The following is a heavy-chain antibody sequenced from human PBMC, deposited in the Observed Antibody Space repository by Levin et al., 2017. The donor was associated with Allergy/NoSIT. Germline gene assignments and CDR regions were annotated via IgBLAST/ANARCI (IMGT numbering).Heavy chain of an antibody. Sequence: SETLSLTCSISGGSVNPNYWSWIRQPPEKGLEWIAYISYSGGTNYNPSLKSRVTISLDTSKNQFSLKLSSVTAADTAVYYCARELPGWADCDCDCYSRPFDSWGQGTLVTVSS. CDR1: GGSVNPNY. J-gene: IGHJ4*02. D-gene: IGHD2-21*02. CDR2: ISYSGGT. V-gene: IGHV4-59*02. CDR3: ARELPGWADCDCDCYSRPFDS.